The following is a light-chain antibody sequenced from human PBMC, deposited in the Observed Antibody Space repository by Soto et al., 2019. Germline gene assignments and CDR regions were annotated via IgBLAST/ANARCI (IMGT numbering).Light chain of an antibody. Sequence: QSALTQPASVSGSPGQSITISCTGTSSDVGSYNLVSWYQQHPGKAPKLMIYDVSKRPSGVSNRFSGSKSGNTASLTISGLQAEDEADYYCCSYAGSSTFEVFGGGTKLTVL. CDR3: CSYAGSSTFEV. CDR1: SSDVGSYNL. V-gene: IGLV2-23*02. J-gene: IGLJ3*02. CDR2: DVS.